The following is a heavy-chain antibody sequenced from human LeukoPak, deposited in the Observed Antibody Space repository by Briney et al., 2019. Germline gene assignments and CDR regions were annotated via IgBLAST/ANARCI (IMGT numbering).Heavy chain of an antibody. CDR1: QFY. CDR3: ASGESYYLEN. CDR2: IYSGGST. J-gene: IGHJ4*02. Sequence: GGSLRLSCAASQFYMNWARQAPGKGLEWVSTIYSGGSTYYADSVKGRFIISRDNSKNTLYLQMNSLRAEDTAVYYCASGESYYLENWGQGTLVTVSS. D-gene: IGHD1-26*01. V-gene: IGHV3-66*01.